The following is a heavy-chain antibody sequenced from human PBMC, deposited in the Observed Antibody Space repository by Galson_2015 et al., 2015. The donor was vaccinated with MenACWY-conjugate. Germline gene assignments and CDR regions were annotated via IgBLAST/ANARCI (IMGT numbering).Heavy chain of an antibody. D-gene: IGHD6-13*01. CDR2: INGDDDQP. V-gene: IGHV3-23*01. Sequence: SLRLSCAASGFTFNNYAMSWFRHSPGRGLEWVSAINGDDDQPFYAEAVKGRFTVARDSARNTVYLQMKSLRPEDTAIYYCAKRIAPSGAPYYFDYWGQGAPVTVSS. CDR3: AKRIAPSGAPYYFDY. CDR1: GFTFNNYA. J-gene: IGHJ4*02.